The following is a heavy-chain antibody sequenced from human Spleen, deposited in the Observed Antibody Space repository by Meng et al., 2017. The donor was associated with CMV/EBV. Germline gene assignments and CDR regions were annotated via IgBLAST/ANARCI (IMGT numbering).Heavy chain of an antibody. CDR3: ARPTGYSSGFDY. D-gene: IGHD6-19*01. V-gene: IGHV1-69*05. Sequence: WKASGGTFSSYAISWVRQAPGQGLEWMGGIIPIFGTANYAQKFQGRVTITTDESTSTAYMELSSLRSEDTAVYYCARPTGYSSGFDYWGQGTLVTVSS. CDR2: IIPIFGTA. J-gene: IGHJ4*02. CDR1: GGTFSSYA.